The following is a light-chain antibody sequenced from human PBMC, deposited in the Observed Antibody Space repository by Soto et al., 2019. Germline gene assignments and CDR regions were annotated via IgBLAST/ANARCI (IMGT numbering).Light chain of an antibody. V-gene: IGKV1-5*01. CDR3: QQYSSYSRT. CDR2: DAS. J-gene: IGKJ1*01. Sequence: IQMTQSPSTLSASVGDRVTSTCRASQGIAIWLSWYQQKPGKAPNLIIYDASNLKSGVPSRFSGSASGTEFTLTISGLQPDDFATYYCQQYSSYSRTFGQGTKVEIK. CDR1: QGIAIW.